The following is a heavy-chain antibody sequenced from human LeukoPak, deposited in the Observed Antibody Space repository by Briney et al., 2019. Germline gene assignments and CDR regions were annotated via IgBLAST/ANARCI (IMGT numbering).Heavy chain of an antibody. J-gene: IGHJ3*02. CDR1: GFTFSSYA. V-gene: IGHV3-74*01. CDR2: IKSDGSIT. CDR3: ARDRRWLNAFDI. D-gene: IGHD5-24*01. Sequence: QAGGSLRLSCAASGFTFSSYAMHWIRQAPGKGLVWVSRIKSDGSITNYADSVKGRFTISRDNAKNTLYLQMNSLRAEDTAVYYCARDRRWLNAFDIWGQGTMVTVSS.